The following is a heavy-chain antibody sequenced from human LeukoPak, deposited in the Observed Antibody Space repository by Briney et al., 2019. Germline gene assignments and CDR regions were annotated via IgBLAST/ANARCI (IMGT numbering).Heavy chain of an antibody. CDR3: ASGVDCSGGSCFPGDY. D-gene: IGHD2-15*01. CDR1: GFTFSSYA. Sequence: PGGSLRLSCAASGFTFSSYAMNWVRQAPGKGLEWVSSISSSSSYIYYADSVKGRFTISRDNAKNSLYLQMNSLRAEDTAVYYCASGVDCSGGSCFPGDYWGRGTLVTVSS. CDR2: ISSSSSYI. J-gene: IGHJ4*02. V-gene: IGHV3-21*01.